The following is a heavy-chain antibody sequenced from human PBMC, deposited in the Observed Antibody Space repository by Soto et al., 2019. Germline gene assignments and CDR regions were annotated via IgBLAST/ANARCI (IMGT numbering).Heavy chain of an antibody. CDR1: GFTFSSYA. D-gene: IGHD2-8*01. V-gene: IGHV3-23*01. CDR2: ISGNSGKT. Sequence: EVQLLESGGGLVQPGGSLRLSCTASGFTFSSYAMSWVRQAPGKELEWVSTISGNSGKTNYAESVKGRFSISRDNYKNTVHLQLDSLRAEDTAVYFCANLGFVLMELYYFHQWGHATLVTVSS. J-gene: IGHJ4*01. CDR3: ANLGFVLMELYYFHQ.